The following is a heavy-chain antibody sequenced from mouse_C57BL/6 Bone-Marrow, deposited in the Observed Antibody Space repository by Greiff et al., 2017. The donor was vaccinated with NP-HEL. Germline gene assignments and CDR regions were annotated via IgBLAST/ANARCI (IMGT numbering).Heavy chain of an antibody. CDR1: GFSLTSYG. CDR3: ATKGDTTVVAPFAY. J-gene: IGHJ3*01. D-gene: IGHD1-1*01. V-gene: IGHV2-9*01. Sequence: VQRVESGPGLVAPSQSLSISCTVSGFSLTSYGVDWVRQRPGKGLEWMGVIWGGGSANYNSALMSRLSISKNNSKSQVFLKINSLQTDETAMYNCATKGDTTVVAPFAYWGQGTLVTVSA. CDR2: IWGGGSA.